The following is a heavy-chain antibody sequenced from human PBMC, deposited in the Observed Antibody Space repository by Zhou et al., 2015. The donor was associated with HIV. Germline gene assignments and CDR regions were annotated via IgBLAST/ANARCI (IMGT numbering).Heavy chain of an antibody. J-gene: IGHJ6*02. V-gene: IGHV1-69*06. D-gene: IGHD2-15*01. Sequence: LVQSGTEVRKPGSSVNVSCKASGGTFSGSDMSWVRQAPGQGLEWMGGIIPIFGTANYAQKFQGRVTITADKSTSTAYMELSSLRSEDTAVYYCARDMVVAATRPFYYYYGMDVWGQGTTVTVSS. CDR1: GGTFSGSD. CDR3: ARDMVVAATRPFYYYYGMDV. CDR2: IIPIFGTA.